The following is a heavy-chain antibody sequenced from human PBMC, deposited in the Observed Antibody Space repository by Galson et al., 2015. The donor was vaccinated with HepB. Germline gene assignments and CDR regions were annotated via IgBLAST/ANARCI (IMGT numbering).Heavy chain of an antibody. J-gene: IGHJ4*02. CDR1: GFSLSTSGVG. CDR3: AHTKLWFGVFDY. D-gene: IGHD3-10*01. V-gene: IGHV2-5*02. CDR2: IYWDDGK. Sequence: VKPTQTLTLTCTFSGFSLSTSGVGVGWIRQPPGKALEWLALIYWDDGKRYSPSLKSRLTITKDTSKNQVVLTMTNMDPVDTATYYCAHTKLWFGVFDYWGQGTLVTVSS.